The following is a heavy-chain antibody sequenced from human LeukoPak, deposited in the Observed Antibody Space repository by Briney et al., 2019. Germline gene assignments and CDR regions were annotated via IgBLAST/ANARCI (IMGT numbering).Heavy chain of an antibody. CDR3: ARAGRYYYDSSGYPTTLNY. Sequence: GGSLRLSRAASGFTFSSYSMNWVRQAPGKGLEWVSSISSSSSYIYYADSVKGRFTISRDNAKNSLYLQMNSLRAEDTAVYYCARAGRYYYDSSGYPTTLNYWGQGTLVTVSS. J-gene: IGHJ4*02. CDR1: GFTFSSYS. CDR2: ISSSSSYI. D-gene: IGHD3-22*01. V-gene: IGHV3-21*01.